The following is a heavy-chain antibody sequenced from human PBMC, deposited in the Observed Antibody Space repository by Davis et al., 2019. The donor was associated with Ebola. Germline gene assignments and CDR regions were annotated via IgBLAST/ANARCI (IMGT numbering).Heavy chain of an antibody. CDR1: GGSFSGYY. CDR2: INHSGST. CDR3: ARVDGSGSYYLYYYYGMDV. Sequence: PGGSLRLSCAVYGGSFSGYYWSWIRQPPGKGLEWIGEINHSGSTNYNPSLKSRVTISVDTSKNQFSLKLSSVTAADTAVYYCARVDGSGSYYLYYYYGMDVWGKGTTVTVSS. J-gene: IGHJ6*04. V-gene: IGHV4-34*01. D-gene: IGHD3-10*01.